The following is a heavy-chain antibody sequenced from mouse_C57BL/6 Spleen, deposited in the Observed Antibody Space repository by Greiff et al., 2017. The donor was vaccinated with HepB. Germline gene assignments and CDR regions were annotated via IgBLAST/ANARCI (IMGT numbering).Heavy chain of an antibody. CDR1: GFTFSDYG. V-gene: IGHV5-17*01. CDR2: ISSCSSTI. CDR3: ARGRGSSPHWYFDV. J-gene: IGHJ1*03. D-gene: IGHD1-1*01. Sequence: EVQRVESGGGLVKPGGSLKLSCAASGFTFSDYGMHWVRQAPEKGLEWVAYISSCSSTIYYADTVKGRFTISRDNAKNTLFLQMTSLRSEDTAMYYCARGRGSSPHWYFDVWGTGTTVTVSS.